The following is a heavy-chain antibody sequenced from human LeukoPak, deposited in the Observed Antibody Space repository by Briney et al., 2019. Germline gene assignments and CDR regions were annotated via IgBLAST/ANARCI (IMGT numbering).Heavy chain of an antibody. V-gene: IGHV3-21*01. CDR1: GLPFSFYS. J-gene: IGHJ4*02. CDR2: ICCICSYI. D-gene: IGHD1-26*01. CDR3: AGDRSYSESDY. Sequence: GGPLILSCAASGLPFSFYSMNWLRPAPGKGVDWVYSICCICSYIYYADSVKGRFTISRDNAKNSLYLQMTSLRAEDTAVYYCAGDRSYSESDYWGQGTLVTVSS.